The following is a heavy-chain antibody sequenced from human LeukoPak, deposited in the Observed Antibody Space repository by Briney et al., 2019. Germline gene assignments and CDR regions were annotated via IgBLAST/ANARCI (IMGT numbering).Heavy chain of an antibody. Sequence: PGGSLRLSCAASAFTFDDYAMHWVRQAPGKGLEWVSLISGDGGITYSADSMRGRFTISRDNSKNSLFLQMNSLRTEDTALYYCAKGGLRLPYFDWFLRVGGDYSDCCGQGTLVTVSS. CDR2: ISGDGGIT. CDR1: AFTFDDYA. V-gene: IGHV3-43*02. J-gene: IGHJ4*02. CDR3: AKGGLRLPYFDWFLRVGGDYSDC. D-gene: IGHD3-9*01.